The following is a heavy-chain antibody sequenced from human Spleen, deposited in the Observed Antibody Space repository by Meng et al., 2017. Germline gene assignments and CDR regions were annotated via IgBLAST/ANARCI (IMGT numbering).Heavy chain of an antibody. Sequence: SVKVSCKASGGTFSSYTISWVRQAPGQGLEWMGRIIPILGIANYAQKFQGRVTITADKSTSTAYMELSSLRSEDTAVYYCARGLFTRLDDDAFDIWGQGTMVTVSS. D-gene: IGHD1-1*01. J-gene: IGHJ3*02. CDR2: IIPILGIA. V-gene: IGHV1-69*02. CDR1: GGTFSSYT. CDR3: ARGLFTRLDDDAFDI.